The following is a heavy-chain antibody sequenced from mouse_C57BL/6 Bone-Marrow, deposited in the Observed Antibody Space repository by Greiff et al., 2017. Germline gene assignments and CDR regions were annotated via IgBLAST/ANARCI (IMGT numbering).Heavy chain of an antibody. CDR1: GYTFTSYG. Sequence: QVQLQQSGAELARPGASVKLSCKASGYTFTSYGISWVKQRTGQGLEWIGEIYPRSGNTYYNEKFKGKATLTADKSSSTAYMELRSLTSEDAAVYFCARFYYDYDVGYWGQGTTLTVSS. J-gene: IGHJ2*01. CDR2: IYPRSGNT. CDR3: ARFYYDYDVGY. V-gene: IGHV1-81*01. D-gene: IGHD2-4*01.